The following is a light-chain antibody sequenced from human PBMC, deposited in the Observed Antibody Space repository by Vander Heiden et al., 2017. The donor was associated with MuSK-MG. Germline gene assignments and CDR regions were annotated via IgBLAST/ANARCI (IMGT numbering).Light chain of an antibody. CDR1: QRVSSSY. Sequence: EIVFTQSPGTLSLSPGERATLSCRASQRVSSSYLAWYPQKPGQAPRLRIYGESSRATGIPDRFSGSVSGTDFTITISRLEPEDFAVYYCQQYGSSPTLGQGTKVEIK. CDR3: QQYGSSPT. V-gene: IGKV3-20*01. J-gene: IGKJ1*01. CDR2: GES.